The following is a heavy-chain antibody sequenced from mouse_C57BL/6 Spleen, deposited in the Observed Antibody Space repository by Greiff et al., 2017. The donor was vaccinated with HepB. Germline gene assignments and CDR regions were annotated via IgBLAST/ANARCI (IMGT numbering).Heavy chain of an antibody. D-gene: IGHD4-1*01. V-gene: IGHV1-82*01. CDR2: IYPGDGDT. Sequence: QVQLQQPGPELVKPGASVKISCKASGYAFSSSWMNWVKQRPGKGLEWMGRIYPGDGDTNYNGKFKGKATLTADKSSSTAYMQLSSLTSEDSAVYFCATNWDHAGFAYWGQGTLVTVSA. CDR3: ATNWDHAGFAY. CDR1: GYAFSSSW. J-gene: IGHJ3*01.